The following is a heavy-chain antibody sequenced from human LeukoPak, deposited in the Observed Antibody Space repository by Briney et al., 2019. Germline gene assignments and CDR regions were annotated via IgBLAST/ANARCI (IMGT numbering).Heavy chain of an antibody. CDR2: VSYSGST. V-gene: IGHV4-59*01. CDR1: GGSISGYY. CDR3: ARLFHPSFSGNYPFDY. Sequence: SETLSLTCTVSGGSISGYYWSWIRQPPGKGLEWIAYVSYSGSTDYNPSLKGRVTVSVDTSKNQFPLNLNSATAADTAVYYCARLFHPSFSGNYPFDYWGQGTLVTVSS. D-gene: IGHD1-26*01. J-gene: IGHJ4*02.